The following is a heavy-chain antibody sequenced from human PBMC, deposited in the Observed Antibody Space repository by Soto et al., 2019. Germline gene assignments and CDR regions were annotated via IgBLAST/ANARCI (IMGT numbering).Heavy chain of an antibody. V-gene: IGHV5-51*01. J-gene: IGHJ6*02. CDR3: ARGGRYCSGGSCYTSRMDV. D-gene: IGHD2-15*01. CDR2: ISPGNSDT. Sequence: PGESLKSSCKGSGYNFTSYWIAWVRQMPGKGLEWMGTISPGNSDTRYSPSFQGRVTISADKSITTAHLQWSSLKASDTAMYYCARGGRYCSGGSCYTSRMDVWGQGTTVTVSS. CDR1: GYNFTSYW.